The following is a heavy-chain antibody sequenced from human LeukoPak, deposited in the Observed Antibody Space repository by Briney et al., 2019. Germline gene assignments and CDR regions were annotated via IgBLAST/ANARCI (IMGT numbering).Heavy chain of an antibody. J-gene: IGHJ5*02. V-gene: IGHV3-53*01. CDR1: GFAINTNY. CDR3: ARDSEGDGYNFDT. D-gene: IGHD5-24*01. Sequence: GGSLRLSCVASGFAINTNYMNWVRQAPGKELEWVSITYFGGTTYYADSVKGRFTISRDNSKNTLYLQMNSLRADDTAEYYCARDSEGDGYNFDTWGRGTLVTVSS. CDR2: TYFGGTT.